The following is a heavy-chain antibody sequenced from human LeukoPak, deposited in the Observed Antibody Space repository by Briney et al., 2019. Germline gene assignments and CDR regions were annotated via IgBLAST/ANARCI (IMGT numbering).Heavy chain of an antibody. V-gene: IGHV3-73*01. J-gene: IGHJ3*02. CDR3: AGGKADPTDAFDI. CDR1: GFTFSGSA. D-gene: IGHD1-26*01. Sequence: GGSLRLSCVASGFTFSGSAMHWVRQASGKGLEWVGRIRSKANNYATAYAASVKGRFTISRDDSKNTAYLQMNSLKTEDTAVYYCAGGKADPTDAFDIWGQGTMVTVSS. CDR2: IRSKANNYAT.